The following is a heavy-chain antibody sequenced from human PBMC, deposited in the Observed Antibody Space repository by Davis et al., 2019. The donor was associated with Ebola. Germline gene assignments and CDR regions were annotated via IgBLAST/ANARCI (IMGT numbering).Heavy chain of an antibody. V-gene: IGHV4-34*01. CDR1: GGSFSGYY. J-gene: IGHJ4*02. D-gene: IGHD3-22*01. Sequence: PSETLSLTCAVYGGSFSGYYWSWIRQPPGKGLEWLGEINHSGSTNYNPSLKSRVTISVDTSKNQFSLKLSSVTAADTAVYYCARAPYDSSGYYPYYFDYWGQGTLVTVSS. CDR2: INHSGST. CDR3: ARAPYDSSGYYPYYFDY.